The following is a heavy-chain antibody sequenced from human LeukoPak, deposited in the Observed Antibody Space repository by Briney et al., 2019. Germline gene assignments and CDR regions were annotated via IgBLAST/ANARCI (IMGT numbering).Heavy chain of an antibody. D-gene: IGHD5-18*01. V-gene: IGHV4-31*03. CDR3: ARSYSYGYYYYYGMDV. Sequence: SRTLSLTCTVSGGSISSGGYYWSWIRQHPGKGLELIGYIYYSGSTYYNPSLKSRVTISVDTSKNQFSLKLSSVTAADTAVYYCARSYSYGYYYYYGMDVWGKGTTVTVSS. CDR1: GGSISSGGYY. J-gene: IGHJ6*04. CDR2: IYYSGST.